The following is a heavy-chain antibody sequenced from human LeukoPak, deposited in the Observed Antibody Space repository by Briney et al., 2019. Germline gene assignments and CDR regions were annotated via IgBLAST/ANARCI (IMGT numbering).Heavy chain of an antibody. CDR3: ARDSMRMVRGVIYYYYMDV. Sequence: PGGSLRLSCAASGFTVSSNYMSWVRQAPGKGLEWVSVIYSGGSTYYADSVKGRFTISRDNSKNTLYLQMNSLRAEDTAVYYCARDSMRMVRGVIYYYYMDVWGKGTTVTIS. CDR1: GFTVSSNY. CDR2: IYSGGST. D-gene: IGHD3-10*01. J-gene: IGHJ6*03. V-gene: IGHV3-53*01.